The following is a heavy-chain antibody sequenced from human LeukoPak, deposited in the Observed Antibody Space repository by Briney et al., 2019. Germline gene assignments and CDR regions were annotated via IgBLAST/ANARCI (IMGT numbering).Heavy chain of an antibody. D-gene: IGHD1-26*01. CDR3: ARARGAKYYFDY. Sequence: PGGSLRLSCAASGFIFSSYWMTWVRRAPGKGLEWVANIKEDGSEKYYVDSVKGRFTISRDNAKNSLYLQMNSLRAEDTAVYYCARARGAKYYFDYWGQGTLVTVSS. J-gene: IGHJ4*02. CDR2: IKEDGSEK. V-gene: IGHV3-7*03. CDR1: GFIFSSYW.